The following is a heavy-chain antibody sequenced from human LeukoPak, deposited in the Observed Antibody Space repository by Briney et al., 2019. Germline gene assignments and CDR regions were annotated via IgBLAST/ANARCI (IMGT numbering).Heavy chain of an antibody. CDR3: AREGGYYFDY. Sequence: SETLSLTCTVSGGSISSYYWSWIRQPPGKGLQWIGYINYSGNTNYNPSLTGRVTVSVDTSKNQFSLKLSSVTAADTAVYYCAREGGYYFDYWGQGTLVTVSS. J-gene: IGHJ4*02. CDR1: GGSISSYY. CDR2: INYSGNT. V-gene: IGHV4-59*08. D-gene: IGHD3-16*01.